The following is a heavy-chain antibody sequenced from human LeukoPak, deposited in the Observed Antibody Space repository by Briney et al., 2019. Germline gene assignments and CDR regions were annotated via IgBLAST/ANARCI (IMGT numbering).Heavy chain of an antibody. V-gene: IGHV1-18*01. D-gene: IGHD1-1*01. CDR3: ARQYCITTDCSMIQAYFDY. Sequence: GASVKVSRKTSGYTFINYGINLVRPAPGQGLEWMGWITSHNGKTNYAENLQDRMTMTTDTSTTTAYLELRSLKSDDTAVYFCARQYCITTDCSMIQAYFDYWGQGTLVTVSS. J-gene: IGHJ4*02. CDR1: GYTFINYG. CDR2: ITSHNGKT.